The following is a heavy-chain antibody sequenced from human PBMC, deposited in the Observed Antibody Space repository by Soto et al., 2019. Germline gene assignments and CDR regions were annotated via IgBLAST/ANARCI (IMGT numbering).Heavy chain of an antibody. CDR2: IWHDGSEK. V-gene: IGHV3-33*06. CDR1: RLTVNNSG. J-gene: IGHJ3*02. Sequence: AACRLTVNNSGVDVVCQTPGKGLEWVAVIWHDGSEKYYADSVKDRFTISRDNSKKMVYLKMKSLRVDDTATYYCAKDGERSYRSAGKRPGLGIWG. D-gene: IGHD3-16*02. CDR3: AKDGERSYRSAGKRPGLGI.